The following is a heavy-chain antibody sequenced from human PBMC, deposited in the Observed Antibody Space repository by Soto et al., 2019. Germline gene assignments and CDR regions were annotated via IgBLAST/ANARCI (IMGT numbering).Heavy chain of an antibody. CDR3: ASSRYYASSGYRIFDS. Sequence: PGGSLRLSCAASGFTFSSYAMSWVRQAPGKGLEWVSAISGSGGNTYYADSVKGRFTISRDNSKSTLYLQMNSLRAEDTAVYYCASSRYYASSGYRIFDSWGQGTLVTVSS. CDR1: GFTFSSYA. CDR2: ISGSGGNT. D-gene: IGHD3-22*01. V-gene: IGHV3-23*01. J-gene: IGHJ4*02.